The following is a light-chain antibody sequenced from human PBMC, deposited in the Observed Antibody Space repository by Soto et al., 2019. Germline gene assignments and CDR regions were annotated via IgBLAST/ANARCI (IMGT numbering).Light chain of an antibody. CDR1: SSNIGRNY. V-gene: IGLV1-47*01. CDR3: ATWDARLSGWV. Sequence: QTVVSQPPSASGTPGQRVTISCSGSSSNIGRNYVYWYQQFPGTAPKLLIFKNDQRPSGVPDRFSGSKSGTSASLAISGLRAEYEADYYCATWDARLSGWVFGGGTKLTVL. CDR2: KND. J-gene: IGLJ3*02.